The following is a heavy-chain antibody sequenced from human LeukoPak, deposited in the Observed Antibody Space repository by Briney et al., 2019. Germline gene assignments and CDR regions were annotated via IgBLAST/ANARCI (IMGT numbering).Heavy chain of an antibody. CDR1: GYTFTGYY. V-gene: IGHV1-2*02. Sequence: GASVKVSCTASGYTFTGYYMHWVRQAPGQGLEWMGWINPNSGGTNYAQKFQARVTMTRDTSISTAYMELSRLRSDDTAVYYCARDLGYSGSYWGYFDYWGQGTLVTVSS. CDR3: ARDLGYSGSYWGYFDY. J-gene: IGHJ4*02. D-gene: IGHD1-26*01. CDR2: INPNSGGT.